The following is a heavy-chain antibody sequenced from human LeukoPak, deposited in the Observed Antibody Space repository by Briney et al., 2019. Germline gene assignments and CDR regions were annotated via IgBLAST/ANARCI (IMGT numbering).Heavy chain of an antibody. CDR1: VYTLTSYY. J-gene: IGHJ4*02. CDR3: ASSLGHHSGWYDY. CDR2: INPHGWSK. Sequence: ASVKVSCKASVYTLTSYYMLWVRQAPGQGVEGRGIINPHGWSKSYVQTVQGGVTMTRDTSTSTVYMELSSLRSEDTAVYYCASSLGHHSGWYDYWGQGTLVTVSS. V-gene: IGHV1-46*01. D-gene: IGHD6-19*01.